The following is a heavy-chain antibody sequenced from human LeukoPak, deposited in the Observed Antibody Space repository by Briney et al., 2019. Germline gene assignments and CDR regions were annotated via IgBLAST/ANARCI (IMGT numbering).Heavy chain of an antibody. CDR2: IIPIFGTA. D-gene: IGHD4-17*01. CDR3: ARRVTTLNWFDP. Sequence: SVKVSCKASGYTFTSYGISWVRQAPGQGLEWMGEIIPIFGTANYAQNFQGRVTITADESTSTAYMELSSLRSEDTAVYYCARRVTTLNWFDPWGQGTLVTVSS. CDR1: GYTFTSYG. V-gene: IGHV1-69*13. J-gene: IGHJ5*02.